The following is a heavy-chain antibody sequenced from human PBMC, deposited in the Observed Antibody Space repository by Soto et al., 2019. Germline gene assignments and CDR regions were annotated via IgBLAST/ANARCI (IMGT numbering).Heavy chain of an antibody. CDR2: ISTAGNT. CDR1: GFTFSNYD. J-gene: IGHJ4*02. CDR3: ARGRDSGSYYFDY. D-gene: IGHD2-21*01. Sequence: GGSLRLSCAASGFTFSNYDMHWVRQATGKGLEWVSTISTAGNTYSPGSVKGRFTISRENAKNSLYLQMNSLRVDDTAVYYCARGRDSGSYYFDYWGQGTLLTVSS. V-gene: IGHV3-13*01.